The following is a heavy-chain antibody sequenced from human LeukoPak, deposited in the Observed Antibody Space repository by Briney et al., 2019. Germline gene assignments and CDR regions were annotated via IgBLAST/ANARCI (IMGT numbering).Heavy chain of an antibody. D-gene: IGHD3-9*01. J-gene: IGHJ3*02. CDR2: ISGSGGSK. Sequence: GGSLRLSRAASGFTFSSYAMSWVRQAPGKGLEWASAISGSGGSKYYGDSVKGRFTISRDNSKNTLYLQMNSLRAEDTAVYYCAKFLGESAYFDWSSENAFDIRGQGTMVTVSS. CDR3: AKFLGESAYFDWSSENAFDI. CDR1: GFTFSSYA. V-gene: IGHV3-23*01.